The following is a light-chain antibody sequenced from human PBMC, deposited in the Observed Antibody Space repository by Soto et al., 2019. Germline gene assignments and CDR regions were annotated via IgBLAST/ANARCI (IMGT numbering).Light chain of an antibody. CDR1: QSISSY. V-gene: IGKV1-39*01. CDR3: QQSYSTPHT. CDR2: AAS. Sequence: DIQMTQSPSSLSASVGDRVTITCRASQSISSYLNWYQQKPGKAPKLLIYAASSLQSGVSSRFSGSGSGTDFTLTISSLQPQDFATYYCQQSYSTPHTFDQATKLAIK. J-gene: IGKJ2*01.